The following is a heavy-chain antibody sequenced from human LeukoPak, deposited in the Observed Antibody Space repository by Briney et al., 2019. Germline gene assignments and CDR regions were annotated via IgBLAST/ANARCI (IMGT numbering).Heavy chain of an antibody. D-gene: IGHD5-18*01. V-gene: IGHV3-21*01. CDR3: ARFLKDDHRIQLWSWDAFDI. CDR1: GFTFSSYS. Sequence: KTEGSLRLSCAASGFTFSSYSMNWVRQAPGKGLEWVSSISSSSSYIYYADSVKGRFTISRDNAKNSLYLQMNSLRAEDTAVYYCARFLKDDHRIQLWSWDAFDIWGQGTMVTVSS. CDR2: ISSSSSYI. J-gene: IGHJ3*02.